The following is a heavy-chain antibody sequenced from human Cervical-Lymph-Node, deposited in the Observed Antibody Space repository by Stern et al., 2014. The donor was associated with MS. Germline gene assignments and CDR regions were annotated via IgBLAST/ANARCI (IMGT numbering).Heavy chain of an antibody. Sequence: VQLVESGGGLVQPGGSQRLSCVASGSTFSTSWMSWVRQAPGQGLEWVANIKRDGSETYYLDSVKGRFTISRDNAKSSLYLERNSLRAEDTAVYYCTRFLQSGWSDLFDSWGRGTLVTVSS. J-gene: IGHJ5*01. V-gene: IGHV3-7*01. CDR2: IKRDGSET. CDR1: GSTFSTSW. D-gene: IGHD6-19*01. CDR3: TRFLQSGWSDLFDS.